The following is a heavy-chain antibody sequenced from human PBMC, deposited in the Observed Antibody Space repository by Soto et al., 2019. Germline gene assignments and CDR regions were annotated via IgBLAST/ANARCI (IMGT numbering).Heavy chain of an antibody. Sequence: QVKLQESGPGLVKPSETLSLTCTVSGGSISSYYWSWIRQPPGKGLEWIGYIYYSGSTNYNPSLKSRVTISVDTSKNQFSLQLSSVTAADTAVYYCARRFRSSWFYYMDVWGKGTTVTVSS. CDR3: ARRFRSSWFYYMDV. J-gene: IGHJ6*03. D-gene: IGHD6-13*01. CDR2: IYYSGST. CDR1: GGSISSYY. V-gene: IGHV4-59*08.